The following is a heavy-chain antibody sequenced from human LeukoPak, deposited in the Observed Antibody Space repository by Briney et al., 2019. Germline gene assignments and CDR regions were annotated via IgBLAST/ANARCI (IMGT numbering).Heavy chain of an antibody. CDR2: IYPSGST. Sequence: SETLSLTCTVSGGSISSYYWSWIRQPAGKGLEWIGRIYPSGSTNYNPSLKSRVTVSLDTSKKQLSLKLSSVTAADTAVYYCAREDCYYESGSYSDYFDYWGQGTLVTVSS. J-gene: IGHJ4*02. CDR3: AREDCYYESGSYSDYFDY. CDR1: GGSISSYY. D-gene: IGHD3-10*01. V-gene: IGHV4-4*07.